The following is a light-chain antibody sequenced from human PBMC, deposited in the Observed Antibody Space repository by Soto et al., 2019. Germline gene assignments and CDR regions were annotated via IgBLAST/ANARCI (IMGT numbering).Light chain of an antibody. V-gene: IGKV4-1*01. CDR2: WAS. CDR1: QSVLYSSNNKNY. CDR3: QQYYITPHT. Sequence: DIVMTQSPDSLAVSLGERATINCKSSQSVLYSSNNKNYLAWYQQKPGQPPKLIIYWASTRQSGVPDRFSGSGSGTDFTLTISSLQAEDVAVYYCQQYYITPHTFGQGTKLEIK. J-gene: IGKJ2*01.